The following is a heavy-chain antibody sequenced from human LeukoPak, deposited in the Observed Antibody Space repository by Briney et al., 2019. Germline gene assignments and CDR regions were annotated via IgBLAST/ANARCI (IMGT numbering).Heavy chain of an antibody. Sequence: TLSLTCTVSGGSSSLFYWSWIRQPPGKGLEWLARIDWDDDKYYSTSLKTRLTISKDTSKNQVFLTMTNMDPMDTATYYCTHRRVAFGLEYWGQGNLVTVSS. J-gene: IGHJ4*02. CDR2: IDWDDDK. CDR1: GGSSSLFYW. CDR3: THRRVAFGLEY. V-gene: IGHV2-70*12. D-gene: IGHD3-3*01.